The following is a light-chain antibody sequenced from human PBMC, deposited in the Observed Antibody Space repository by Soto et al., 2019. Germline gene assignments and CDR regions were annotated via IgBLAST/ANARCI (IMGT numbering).Light chain of an antibody. CDR2: AAS. V-gene: IGKV1-39*01. CDR3: QQSYSTRRT. J-gene: IGKJ1*01. CDR1: QSISSY. Sequence: DIQMTQSPSSLSASVGDRVTITCRASQSISSYLNWYQQKPGKAPKLLIYAASSLQSGVPSRFSGSGSGTDFTLTISSLQPEDYATYYCQQSYSTRRTFGQGTKVEIX.